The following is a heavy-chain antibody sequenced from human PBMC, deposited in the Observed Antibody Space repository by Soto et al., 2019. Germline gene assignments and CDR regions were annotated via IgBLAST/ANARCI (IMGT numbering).Heavy chain of an antibody. CDR2: IKSKTDGGTT. J-gene: IGHJ3*02. V-gene: IGHV3-15*01. Sequence: PGGSLRLSCAASGFTSSNAWMSWVRQAPGKGLEWVGRIKSKTDGGTTDYAAPVKGRFTISRDDSKNTLYLQMNSLKTEDTAVYYCTTEPTLVVIYDAFDIWGQGTMVTVS. D-gene: IGHD3-22*01. CDR3: TTEPTLVVIYDAFDI. CDR1: GFTSSNAW.